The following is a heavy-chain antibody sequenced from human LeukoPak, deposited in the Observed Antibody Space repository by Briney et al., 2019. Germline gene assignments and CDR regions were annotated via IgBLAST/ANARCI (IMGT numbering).Heavy chain of an antibody. Sequence: GGSLRLSCAASGFTFSSYAMSWVRQAPGKGLEWVAVISYDGSNKYYADSVKGRFTISRDNSKNTLYLQMNSLRAEDTAVYYCAREGAHYYFDYWGQGTLVTVSS. V-gene: IGHV3-30-3*01. D-gene: IGHD3-16*01. CDR1: GFTFSSYA. J-gene: IGHJ4*02. CDR2: ISYDGSNK. CDR3: AREGAHYYFDY.